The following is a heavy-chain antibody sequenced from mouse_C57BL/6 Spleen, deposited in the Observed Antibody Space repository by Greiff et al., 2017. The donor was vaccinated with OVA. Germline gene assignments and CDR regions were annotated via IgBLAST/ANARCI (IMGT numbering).Heavy chain of an antibody. V-gene: IGHV1-64*01. CDR2: IHPNSGST. CDR1: GYTFTSYW. D-gene: IGHD1-1*01. J-gene: IGHJ2*01. Sequence: QVQLQQSGAELVKPGASVKLSCKASGYTFTSYWMHWVKQRPGQGLEWIGMIHPNSGSTNYNEKFKSKATLTVDKSSSTAYMQLSSLTSEDSAVYYCAREEDYYGSSLDYWGQGTTLTVSS. CDR3: AREEDYYGSSLDY.